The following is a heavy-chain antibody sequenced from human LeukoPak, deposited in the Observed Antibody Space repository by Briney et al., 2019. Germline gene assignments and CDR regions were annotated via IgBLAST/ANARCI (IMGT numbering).Heavy chain of an antibody. Sequence: ASVKVSRQASGYTFTDYYIHWVRPAPGQGLEWMGWITPKSGSTIYAQTFKGRVSMTSETSVSTAYMELNSLRSGDTAVYYCSRAYHLLRGVTPFGDWGQGTLVSVSP. CDR1: GYTFTDYY. D-gene: IGHD3-10*01. CDR2: ITPKSGST. V-gene: IGHV1-2*02. J-gene: IGHJ4*02. CDR3: SRAYHLLRGVTPFGD.